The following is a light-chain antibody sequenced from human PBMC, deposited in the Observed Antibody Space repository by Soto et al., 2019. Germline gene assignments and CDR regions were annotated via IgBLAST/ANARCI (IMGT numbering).Light chain of an antibody. J-gene: IGLJ1*01. V-gene: IGLV2-14*01. CDR3: SSYTSSSTPYV. Sequence: SLLTQPSSVYGSPGQSITITYTGTSSDVGGYNYVSWYQQHPGKAPKLIIYDVSNRPSGVSNRFSGSKSGNTASLTISGLQAEDEADYYCSSYTSSSTPYVFGTGTKVTVL. CDR1: SSDVGGYNY. CDR2: DVS.